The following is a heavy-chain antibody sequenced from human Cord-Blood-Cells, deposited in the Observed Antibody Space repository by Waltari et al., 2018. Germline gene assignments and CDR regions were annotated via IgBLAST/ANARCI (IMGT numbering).Heavy chain of an antibody. D-gene: IGHD3-16*01. J-gene: IGHJ5*02. V-gene: IGHV3-64*02. CDR1: GFTFSSYA. CDR2: ISSNGGST. CDR3: AREGEWGQFDP. Sequence: EVQLVESGEGLVQPGGSLRLSCAASGFTFSSYAMPWVRQAPGKGLEYVSAISSNGGSTYYADSVKGRFTISRDNSKNTLYLQMGSLRAEDMAVYYCAREGEWGQFDPWGQGTLVTVSS.